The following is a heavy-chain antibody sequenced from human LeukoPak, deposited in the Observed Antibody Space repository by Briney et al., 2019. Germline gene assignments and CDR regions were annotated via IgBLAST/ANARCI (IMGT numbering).Heavy chain of an antibody. V-gene: IGHV3-30*04. J-gene: IGHJ4*02. CDR1: GFTFSSYA. CDR2: ISYDGSNK. D-gene: IGHD5-12*01. CDR3: AREGTYIVATIPPTPSLFYFDY. Sequence: GRSLRLSCAASGFTFSSYAMHWVRQAPGKGLEWVAVISYDGSNKYYADSVKGRFTISRDNSKNTLYLQMNSLRAEDTAVYYCAREGTYIVATIPPTPSLFYFDYWGQGTLVTVSS.